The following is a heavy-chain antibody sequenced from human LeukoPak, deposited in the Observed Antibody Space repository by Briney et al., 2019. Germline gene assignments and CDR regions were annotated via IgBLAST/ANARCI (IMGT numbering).Heavy chain of an antibody. CDR2: IYYSGST. Sequence: SETLSLTCTVSGGSISSYYWSWIRQPPGKGLEWIGYIYYSGSTNYNPSLKSRVTISVDTSKNQFSLKLSSVTAADTAVYYCARDKSPKGGSYYAHWGQGTLVTVSS. D-gene: IGHD1-26*01. CDR3: ARDKSPKGGSYYAH. J-gene: IGHJ4*02. CDR1: GGSISSYY. V-gene: IGHV4-59*01.